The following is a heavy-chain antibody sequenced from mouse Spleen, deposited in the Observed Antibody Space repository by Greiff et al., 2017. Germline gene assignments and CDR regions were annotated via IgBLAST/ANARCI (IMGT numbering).Heavy chain of an antibody. CDR1: GYAFSSYW. CDR2: IYPGDGDT. V-gene: IGHV1-80*01. CDR3: ARGRIYDEGFAY. Sequence: VQLQESGAELVKPGASVKISCKASGYAFSSYWMNWVKQRPGKGLEWIGQIYPGDGDTNYNGKFKGKATLTADKSSSTAYMQLSSLTSEDSAVYFCARGRIYDEGFAYWGQGTLVTVSA. J-gene: IGHJ3*01. D-gene: IGHD2-3*01.